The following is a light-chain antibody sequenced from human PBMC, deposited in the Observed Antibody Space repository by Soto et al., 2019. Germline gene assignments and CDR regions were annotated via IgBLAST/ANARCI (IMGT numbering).Light chain of an antibody. CDR3: HQYNNWPPGT. J-gene: IGKJ1*01. CDR1: QSVSTN. V-gene: IGKV3-15*01. CDR2: GAS. Sequence: EIVMTQSPATLSVSPGERATLSCRASQSVSTNLAWYQQKPGQAPRLLIHGASTRATGIPARFSGSGSGTAFTLAISSLQSEDFAVYYCHQYNNWPPGTFGQGTKVEIK.